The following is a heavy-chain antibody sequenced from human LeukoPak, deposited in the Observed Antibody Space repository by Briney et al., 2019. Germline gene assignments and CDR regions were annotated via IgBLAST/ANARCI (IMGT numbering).Heavy chain of an antibody. CDR3: ARAYCSSTSCCAPDY. Sequence: GGSLRLSCAASGFTFSSFAMHWVRQAPAKGLEWEAVISYDGTKKYYADSVKGRFTISRDNSNNTLYLQMNSLRAEDTAVYYCARAYCSSTSCCAPDYWGQGTLVTVSS. D-gene: IGHD2-2*01. CDR1: GFTFSSFA. V-gene: IGHV3-30*04. CDR2: ISYDGTKK. J-gene: IGHJ4*02.